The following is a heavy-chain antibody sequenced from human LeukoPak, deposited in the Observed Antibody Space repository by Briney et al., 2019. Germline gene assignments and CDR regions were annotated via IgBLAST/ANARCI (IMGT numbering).Heavy chain of an antibody. CDR2: ISWNSGSI. D-gene: IGHD6-13*01. J-gene: IGHJ4*02. Sequence: GRSLRLSCAASGFTFDDYAMHWVRQAPGKGLEWVSGISWNSGSIGYADSVKGRFTISRDNAKNSLYLQMNSLRAEDTALYYCAKDYAEQQLGPFDHWGQGTLVTVSS. V-gene: IGHV3-9*01. CDR1: GFTFDDYA. CDR3: AKDYAEQQLGPFDH.